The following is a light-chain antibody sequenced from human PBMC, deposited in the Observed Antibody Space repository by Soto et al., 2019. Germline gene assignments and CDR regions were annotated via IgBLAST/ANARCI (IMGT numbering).Light chain of an antibody. CDR3: CSYAGSSTLVV. CDR1: SSDVGSYNL. Sequence: QSALTQPASVSGSPGQSITISCTGTSSDVGSYNLVSWYQQHPGKAPQLMIYEGSKRPSGVSNRFSGSKSGNTASLTISGLQAEDEADYYCCSYAGSSTLVVFGGGTKVTVL. V-gene: IGLV2-23*03. CDR2: EGS. J-gene: IGLJ2*01.